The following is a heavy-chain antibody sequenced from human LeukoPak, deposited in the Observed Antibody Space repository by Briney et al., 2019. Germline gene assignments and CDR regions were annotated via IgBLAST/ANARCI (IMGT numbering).Heavy chain of an antibody. CDR2: MYYSGST. J-gene: IGHJ5*02. CDR1: GGSISSGDYY. D-gene: IGHD3-22*01. Sequence: SETLSLTCTVSGGSISSGDYYWSWIRQPPGKGLEWIAYMYYSGSTYYNPSLKSRVTMSADTSKNQPSLKLSSVTAADTAVYYCARPYYYDSRIDPWGQGILVAVSS. CDR3: ARPYYYDSRIDP. V-gene: IGHV4-30-4*01.